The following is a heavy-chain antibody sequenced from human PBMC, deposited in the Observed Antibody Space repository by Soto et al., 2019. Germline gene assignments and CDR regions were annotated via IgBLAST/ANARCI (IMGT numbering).Heavy chain of an antibody. V-gene: IGHV3-23*01. J-gene: IGHJ3*01. CDR2: LSRGGGTT. CDR1: GFTFSSHG. CDR3: AKDGQYRTDGFDV. D-gene: IGHD6-6*01. Sequence: EAQLLESGGDWAQPGGSLRLSCAASGFTFSSHGMSWGRQAPGKGLEWIAGLSRGGGTTYYADSVKGRFTISRDNSKNTLDLIMNSLKVEDTALYYCAKDGQYRTDGFDVWGQGTMVTVSS.